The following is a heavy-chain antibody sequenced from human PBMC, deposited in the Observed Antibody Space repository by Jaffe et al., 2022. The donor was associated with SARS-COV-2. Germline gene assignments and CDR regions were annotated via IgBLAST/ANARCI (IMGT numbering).Heavy chain of an antibody. J-gene: IGHJ3*02. CDR2: ISYDGSNK. D-gene: IGHD3-22*01. CDR1: GFTFSSYA. CDR3: AREQVVVLDDAFDI. Sequence: QVQLVESGGGVVQPGRSLRLSCAASGFTFSSYAMHWVRQAPGKGLEWVAVISYDGSNKYYADSVKGRFTISRDNSKNTLYLQMNSLRAEDTAVYYCAREQVVVLDDAFDIWGQGTMVTVSS. V-gene: IGHV3-30-3*01.